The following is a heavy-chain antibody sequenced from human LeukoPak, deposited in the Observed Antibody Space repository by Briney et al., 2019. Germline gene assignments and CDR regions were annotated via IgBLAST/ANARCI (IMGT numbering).Heavy chain of an antibody. D-gene: IGHD3-10*01. CDR1: GFTFRNYA. V-gene: IGHV3-23*01. CDR3: ARFEVRGVTGGYYGMDV. J-gene: IGHJ6*02. Sequence: PGGSLRLSCAASGFTFRNYAMNWVRQVPGKGLEWVSSIAATSGSTFYADSVKGRFTISRDNAKNSLYLQMNSLRAEDTAVYYCARFEVRGVTGGYYGMDVWGQGTTVTVSS. CDR2: IAATSGST.